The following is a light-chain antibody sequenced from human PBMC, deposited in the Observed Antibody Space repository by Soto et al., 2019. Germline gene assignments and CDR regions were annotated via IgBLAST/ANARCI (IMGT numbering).Light chain of an antibody. J-gene: IGKJ4*01. CDR1: QGISSY. CDR3: QQYHSYPVT. V-gene: IGKV1-9*01. Sequence: DIQLTQSPSFLSASVGDRVTITCRASQGISSYLAWYQQKPGKAPKLLISAASSLQSGVPSKFSGSGSDRDFSLTISSLQPEDSATYYCQQYHSYPVTFGGGTKVEIK. CDR2: AAS.